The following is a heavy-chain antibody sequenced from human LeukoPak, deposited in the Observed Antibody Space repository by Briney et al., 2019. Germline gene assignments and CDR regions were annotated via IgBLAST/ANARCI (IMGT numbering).Heavy chain of an antibody. V-gene: IGHV3-23*01. Sequence: GGTLRLSCAASGFTFSSYGMSWVRQAPGKGLEWVSAISGSGGSTYYADSVKGRFTISRDNSKNTLYLQMNSLRAEDTAVYYCAKGSGSYPTYNWFDPWGQGTLVTVSS. J-gene: IGHJ5*02. CDR2: ISGSGGST. D-gene: IGHD1-26*01. CDR3: AKGSGSYPTYNWFDP. CDR1: GFTFSSYG.